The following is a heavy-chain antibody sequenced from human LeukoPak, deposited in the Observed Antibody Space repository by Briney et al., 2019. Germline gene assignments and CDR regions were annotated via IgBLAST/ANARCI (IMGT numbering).Heavy chain of an antibody. D-gene: IGHD5-24*01. Sequence: PSETLSLTCTVSGGSIKNHYWSWIRQPPGKGLEWIGYIYYSGSTNYNPSLKSRVTISVDTSKNQFSLKLTSVTAAATAVFYCAREVREAYKYGIDQYYYMAGSGKRTTATV. CDR2: IYYSGST. CDR3: AREVREAYKYGIDQYYYMAG. J-gene: IGHJ6*03. V-gene: IGHV4-59*11. CDR1: GGSIKNHY.